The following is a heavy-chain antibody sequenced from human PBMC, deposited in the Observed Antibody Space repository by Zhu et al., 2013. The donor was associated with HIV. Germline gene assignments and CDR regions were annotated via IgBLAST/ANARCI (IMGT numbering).Heavy chain of an antibody. D-gene: IGHD6-19*01. Sequence: QVQLVQSGAEVRKPGASVKVSCQTSGYSFTGFYLHWVRQAPGQGPQWMGWIHPVSGDTQYGQKFQGRVTMARDTSTSTVYMELSSLRSGDTAVYYCARDPFGLAVAGDDAFDIWGQGTMVTVSS. CDR1: GYSFTGFY. J-gene: IGHJ3*02. V-gene: IGHV1-2*02. CDR3: ARDPFGLAVAGDDAFDI. CDR2: IHPVSGDT.